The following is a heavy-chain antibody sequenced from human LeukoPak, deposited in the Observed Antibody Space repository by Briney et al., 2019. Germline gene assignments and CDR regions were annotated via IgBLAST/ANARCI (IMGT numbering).Heavy chain of an antibody. J-gene: IGHJ5*02. CDR1: GYTFTSNY. CDR2: IYPRDGST. CDR3: AREITRYYYDSSGYQPFDP. Sequence: ASVKVSCKASGYTFTSNYIHWVRQAPGQGLEWMGMIYPRDGSTSYAQKFQGRVTVTRDTSTSTVHMELSGLRSEDTAVYYCAREITRYYYDSSGYQPFDPWGQGTLVTVSS. D-gene: IGHD3-22*01. V-gene: IGHV1-46*01.